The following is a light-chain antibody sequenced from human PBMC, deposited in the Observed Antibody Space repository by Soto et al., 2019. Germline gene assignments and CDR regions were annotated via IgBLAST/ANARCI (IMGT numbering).Light chain of an antibody. CDR2: AAS. CDR3: QQANSFPIT. Sequence: DIQMTQSPSTLSASVGDRVTITCRASQSISSWLAWYQQKPGKAPKLLIYAASSLESGVPSRFSGSGSGTEFTLTISSLQPDDFATYYCQQANSFPITFGQGTRLEI. CDR1: QSISSW. V-gene: IGKV1-5*01. J-gene: IGKJ5*01.